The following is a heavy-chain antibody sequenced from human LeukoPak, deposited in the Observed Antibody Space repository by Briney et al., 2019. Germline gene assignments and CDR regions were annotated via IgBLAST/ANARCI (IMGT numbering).Heavy chain of an antibody. CDR1: GFTFSSYW. D-gene: IGHD6-13*01. Sequence: QTGGSLRLXCAASGFTFSSYWMHWVRQAPGKGLVWVSNINSDGRRASYADSVKGRFTISRDNAKNTLYLQMNSLRAEDTAVYYCARESMELVRFDFWGQGTLVTVSS. CDR2: INSDGRRA. J-gene: IGHJ4*02. V-gene: IGHV3-74*01. CDR3: ARESMELVRFDF.